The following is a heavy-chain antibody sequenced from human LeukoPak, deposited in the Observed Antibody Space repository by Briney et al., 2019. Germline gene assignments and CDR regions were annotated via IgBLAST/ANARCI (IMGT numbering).Heavy chain of an antibody. CDR1: GFTFSSYA. Sequence: GGSLRLSCAASGFTFSSYAMSWVRQAPGKGLEWVSAISGSGGSTYYADSVKGRFTISRDNSKNTLYLQMNSLRAEDTAVYYCAKATTVCIAAAGDYFDYWGQGTLVTVSS. CDR2: ISGSGGST. J-gene: IGHJ4*02. V-gene: IGHV3-23*01. CDR3: AKATTVCIAAAGDYFDY. D-gene: IGHD6-13*01.